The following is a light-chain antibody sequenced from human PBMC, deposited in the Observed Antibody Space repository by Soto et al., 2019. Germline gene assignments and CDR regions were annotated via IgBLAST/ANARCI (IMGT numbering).Light chain of an antibody. V-gene: IGKV3-20*01. J-gene: IGKJ1*01. CDR2: GAS. CDR3: QQYNDWPLT. Sequence: EIVLTQSPGTLSLSPGERATLSCRASQSVSSSYLAWYQQKPGQAPRLLIYGASSRATGIPDRFSGSGSGTEFTLTISSLQSEDLALYYCQQYNDWPLTFGQGTKVDIK. CDR1: QSVSSSY.